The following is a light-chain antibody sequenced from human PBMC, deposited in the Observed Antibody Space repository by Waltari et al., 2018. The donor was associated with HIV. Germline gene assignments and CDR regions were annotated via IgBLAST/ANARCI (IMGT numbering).Light chain of an antibody. CDR2: EVT. V-gene: IGLV2-23*02. CDR1: SNDVGSYNL. J-gene: IGLJ3*02. CDR3: CSYAGSGTGV. Sequence: QSALTQPASVSGSPGQSITISCAGASNDVGSYNLVSWYQQHPGKAPNLMMYEVTKRHSGDSHRVAGAKSGNMASLTIAGLQGEDEADYYCCSYAGSGTGVFGGGTKVTVL.